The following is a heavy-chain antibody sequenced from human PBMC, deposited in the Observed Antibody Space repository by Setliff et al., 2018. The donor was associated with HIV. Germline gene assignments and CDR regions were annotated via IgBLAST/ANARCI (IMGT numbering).Heavy chain of an antibody. CDR3: ARAKAVGGVIITGGLDV. Sequence: ASVKVSCKPSGQSFTNYDIHWLRRASGQGLEWMGWMNPKSGVSGSALKFHDRVTMTRDTSTLTLYMELSSLTSEDTAVYYCARAKAVGGVIITGGLDVWGQGTTVTVSS. D-gene: IGHD3-16*02. V-gene: IGHV1-8*01. J-gene: IGHJ6*02. CDR2: MNPKSGVS. CDR1: GQSFTNYD.